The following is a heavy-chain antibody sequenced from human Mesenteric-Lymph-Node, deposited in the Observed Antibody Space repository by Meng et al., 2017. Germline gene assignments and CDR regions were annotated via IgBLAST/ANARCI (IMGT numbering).Heavy chain of an antibody. J-gene: IGHJ4*02. CDR1: GFALTNYD. CDR3: AGNTAMVTGDY. V-gene: IGHV3-23*01. Sequence: GESLKISCAACGFALTNYDMHWVRQAPGKGLEWVSAISGSGGSTYYADSVKGRFTISRDNSKNTLYLQMNSLRAEDTAVYYCAGNTAMVTGDYWGQGTLVTVSS. D-gene: IGHD5-18*01. CDR2: ISGSGGST.